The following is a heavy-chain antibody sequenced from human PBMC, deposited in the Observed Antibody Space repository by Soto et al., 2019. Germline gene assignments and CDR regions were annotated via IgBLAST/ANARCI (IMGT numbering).Heavy chain of an antibody. Sequence: ASVKVSCKASGYTFTSYGISWVGQAPGQGLEWMGWISAYNGNTNYAQKLQGRVTMTTDTSTSTAYMELRSLRSDDTAVYYCARVVRLPYCSGGSCPYYFDYWGQGTLVTVSS. CDR2: ISAYNGNT. D-gene: IGHD2-15*01. CDR1: GYTFTSYG. V-gene: IGHV1-18*04. J-gene: IGHJ4*02. CDR3: ARVVRLPYCSGGSCPYYFDY.